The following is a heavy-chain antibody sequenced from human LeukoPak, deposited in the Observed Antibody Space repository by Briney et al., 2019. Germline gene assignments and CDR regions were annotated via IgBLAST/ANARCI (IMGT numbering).Heavy chain of an antibody. CDR2: IYYSGST. V-gene: IGHV4-31*03. Sequence: SETLSLTCTVSGGSISSGGYYWSWIRQHPGKGLEWIGYIYYSGSTYYNPSLKSRVTISVDTSKNQFSLKLSSVTAADTAVYYCARGYCSGGSCYSVGWFDPWGQGTLVTVPS. CDR3: ARGYCSGGSCYSVGWFDP. D-gene: IGHD2-15*01. CDR1: GGSISSGGYY. J-gene: IGHJ5*02.